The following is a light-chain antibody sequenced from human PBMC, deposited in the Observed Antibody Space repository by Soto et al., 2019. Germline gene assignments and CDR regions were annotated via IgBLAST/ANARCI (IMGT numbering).Light chain of an antibody. J-gene: IGLJ1*01. V-gene: IGLV2-14*01. CDR1: SSDVGGYYY. Sequence: QSVLTQPASVSGSPGQSITISCTGTSSDVGGYYYVSWYQHHPGKAPKLMIYQVSNRPSGVSNRFSGSKSGNTASLTISGLQAEDEAHYSCSSYTSSNTFYVFGTGTKVTVL. CDR2: QVS. CDR3: SSYTSSNTFYV.